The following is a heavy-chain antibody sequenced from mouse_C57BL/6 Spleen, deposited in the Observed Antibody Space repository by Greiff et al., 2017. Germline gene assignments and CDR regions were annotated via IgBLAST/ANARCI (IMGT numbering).Heavy chain of an antibody. CDR3: ARGGFDYSTPFAY. V-gene: IGHV1-18*01. CDR1: GYTFTDYN. D-gene: IGHD2-5*01. CDR2: INPNNGGT. Sequence: VQLKESGPELVKPGASVKIPCKASGYTFTDYNMDWVKQSHGKSLEWIGDINPNNGGTIYNQKFKGKATLTVDKSSSTAYMELRSLTSEDTAVYYCARGGFDYSTPFAYWGQGTLVTVSA. J-gene: IGHJ3*01.